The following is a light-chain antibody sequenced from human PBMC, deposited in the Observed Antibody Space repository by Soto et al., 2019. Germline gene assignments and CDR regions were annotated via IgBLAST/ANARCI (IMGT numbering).Light chain of an antibody. V-gene: IGKV1-5*03. Sequence: DIQMTQSPSTLSASVGDRVTITCRASQSISSWLAWYQQKPGKAPNLLIYKASSLESGVPSRFSGSGSGTEFTLTISSLQPVDFASYYCQQSNSFPLTFGGGTKVEI. CDR2: KAS. CDR1: QSISSW. CDR3: QQSNSFPLT. J-gene: IGKJ4*01.